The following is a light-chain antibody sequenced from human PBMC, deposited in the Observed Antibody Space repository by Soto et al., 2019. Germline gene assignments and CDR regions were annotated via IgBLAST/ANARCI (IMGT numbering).Light chain of an antibody. CDR1: SSNIGAGYD. V-gene: IGLV1-40*01. CDR3: QSFDNSLGGRV. CDR2: DNS. J-gene: IGLJ2*01. Sequence: QSVLTQPPSVSGAPGQRVTISCTGSSSNIGAGYDVHWYQQLPGTAPKLLLYDNSNRPSGVPDRFSGSKSGTSASLAITGLQAEDEADYYCQSFDNSLGGRVFGGGTKLTVL.